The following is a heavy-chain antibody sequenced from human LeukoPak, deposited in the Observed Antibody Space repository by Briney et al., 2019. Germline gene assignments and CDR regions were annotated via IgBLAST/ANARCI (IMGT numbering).Heavy chain of an antibody. CDR2: IYYSGST. V-gene: IGHV4-59*01. Sequence: SETLSLTCTDFGGSISSYYWNWIRQPPGKGLEWIGYIYYSGSTNYNPSLKSRVTISVDTSKNQFSLKLSSVTAADTAVYYCARVRSSIAAPFDYWGQGTLVTVSS. J-gene: IGHJ4*02. D-gene: IGHD6-6*01. CDR1: GGSISSYY. CDR3: ARVRSSIAAPFDY.